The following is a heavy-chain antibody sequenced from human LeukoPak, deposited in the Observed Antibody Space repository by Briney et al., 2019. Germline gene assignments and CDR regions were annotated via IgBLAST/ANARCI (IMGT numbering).Heavy chain of an antibody. CDR3: ASSYGDSFDY. CDR1: RFTFSSYA. V-gene: IGHV3-21*01. J-gene: IGHJ4*02. Sequence: PGGSLRLSCAACRFTFSSYAMSWVRQAPGKGLEWVSSISSSSSYIYYADSVKGRFTISRDNAKNSLYLQMNSLRAEDTAVYYCASSYGDSFDYWGQGTLVTVSS. CDR2: ISSSSSYI. D-gene: IGHD4-17*01.